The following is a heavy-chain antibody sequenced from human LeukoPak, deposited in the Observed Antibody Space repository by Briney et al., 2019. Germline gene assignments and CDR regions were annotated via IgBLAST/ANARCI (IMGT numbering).Heavy chain of an antibody. CDR3: ARAPRGTNGYSRSWSNYYYYYMDV. J-gene: IGHJ6*03. CDR1: GGSISSYY. D-gene: IGHD6-13*01. CDR2: IYYSGST. Sequence: SETLSLTCTVSGGSISSYYWSWIRQPPGKGLEWIWYIYYSGSTNYNPSLKSRVTISVDTSKNQFSLKLSSVTAADTAVYYCARAPRGTNGYSRSWSNYYYYYMDVWGKGTTVTVSS. V-gene: IGHV4-59*01.